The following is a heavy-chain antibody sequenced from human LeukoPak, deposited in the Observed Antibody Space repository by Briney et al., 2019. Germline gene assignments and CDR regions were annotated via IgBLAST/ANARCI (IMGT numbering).Heavy chain of an antibody. V-gene: IGHV3-21*01. CDR3: AKDSDRGGWYPDH. Sequence: PGGSLRLSCAASGFSFSSGTMNWVRQAPGKALEWVSPLSGSGRLIWYAASVKGRFTISRDNSKDTLYLQMDSLRPEDTAVYYCAKDSDRGGWYPDHWGQGTLVTVSS. D-gene: IGHD6-19*01. CDR1: GFSFSSGT. CDR2: LSGSGRLI. J-gene: IGHJ4*02.